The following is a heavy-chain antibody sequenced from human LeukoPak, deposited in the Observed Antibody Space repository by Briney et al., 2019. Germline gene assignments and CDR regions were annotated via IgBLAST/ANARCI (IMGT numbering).Heavy chain of an antibody. Sequence: PSETLSLTCTVSGGSISSYYWSWIRQPPGKGLEWIGYIYYSGSTNYNPSLKSRVTISVDTSKNQFSLKLSSVTAADTAVYYCARHLEGSSWRGLFDYWGQGTLVTVSS. V-gene: IGHV4-59*08. CDR2: IYYSGST. CDR3: ARHLEGSSWRGLFDY. CDR1: GGSISSYY. D-gene: IGHD6-13*01. J-gene: IGHJ4*02.